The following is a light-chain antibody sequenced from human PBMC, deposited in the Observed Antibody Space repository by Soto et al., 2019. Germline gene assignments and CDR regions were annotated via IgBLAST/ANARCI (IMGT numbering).Light chain of an antibody. J-gene: IGKJ3*01. CDR2: AAS. CDR1: QAVKFW. CDR3: LQTSYFPFT. Sequence: DLLMTQSQSSVSASVGDRVTITCRASQAVKFWLAWYQQKPGRAPQLLIYAASTLQSGVPSRFTGTGSGTDFTLTITSLQPEDVATYFCLQTSYFPFTFGPGTRVDIK. V-gene: IGKV1-12*01.